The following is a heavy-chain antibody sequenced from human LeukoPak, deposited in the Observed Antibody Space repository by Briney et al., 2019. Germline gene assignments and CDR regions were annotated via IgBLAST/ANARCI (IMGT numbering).Heavy chain of an antibody. CDR2: MNPNSGNT. CDR1: GYTFTSYD. Sequence: GASVKVSCKASGYTFTSYDINWVRQATGQGLEWMGWMNPNSGNTGYAQKFQGRVTITRNTSISTAYMELSSLRSEDTAVYYCARGQWSWGFLGDDPWGQGTLVTVSS. J-gene: IGHJ5*02. V-gene: IGHV1-8*03. D-gene: IGHD1-26*01. CDR3: ARGQWSWGFLGDDP.